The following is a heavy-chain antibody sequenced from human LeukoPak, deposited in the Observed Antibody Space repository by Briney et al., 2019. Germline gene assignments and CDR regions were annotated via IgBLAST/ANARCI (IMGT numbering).Heavy chain of an antibody. Sequence: PSETLSLTCTVSGGSIRSSYYYWGWIRQHPGKGLEWIGYIYYSGSTYYNPSLKSRVTISVDTSKNQFSLKLSSVTAADTAVYYCARQIVVVTYAFGIWGQGTMVTVSS. CDR1: GGSIRSSYYY. V-gene: IGHV4-31*03. J-gene: IGHJ3*02. CDR2: IYYSGST. D-gene: IGHD2-21*02. CDR3: ARQIVVVTYAFGI.